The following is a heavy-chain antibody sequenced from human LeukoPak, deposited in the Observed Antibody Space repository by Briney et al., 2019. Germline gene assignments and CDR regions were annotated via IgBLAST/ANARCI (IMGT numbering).Heavy chain of an antibody. D-gene: IGHD3-22*01. CDR1: GFTFSSYA. J-gene: IGHJ1*01. Sequence: GGSLRLSCAASGFTFSSYAMHWVRQAPGKGLEWVAVISYDGSNKYYADSVKGRLTISRDNSKNTLYLQMNSLRAEDTAVYYCARGRYYYDSSGYLQHWGQGTLVTVFS. V-gene: IGHV3-30*04. CDR2: ISYDGSNK. CDR3: ARGRYYYDSSGYLQH.